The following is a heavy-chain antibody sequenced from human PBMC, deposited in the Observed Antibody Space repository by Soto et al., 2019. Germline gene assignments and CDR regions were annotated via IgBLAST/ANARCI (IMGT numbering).Heavy chain of an antibody. CDR1: GSPFTIYY. CDR2: INTSGGSP. Sequence: VKVSCKAFGSPFTIYYIHWVLQAAGQGLEWMGVINTSGGSPTYAQKFQDRVTMTRDTSTSTVYMELSSLRSEDTAVYYCARGGSNSDYYYYYGMDVRGQETTVSFSS. D-gene: IGHD6-13*01. V-gene: IGHV1-46*01. J-gene: IGHJ6*01. CDR3: ARGGSNSDYYYYYGMDV.